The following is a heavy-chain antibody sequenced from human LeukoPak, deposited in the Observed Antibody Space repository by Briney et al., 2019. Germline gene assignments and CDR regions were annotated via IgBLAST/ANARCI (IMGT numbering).Heavy chain of an antibody. CDR1: GFTVSSNY. Sequence: GGSLRLSCAASGFTVSSNYMSWVRQAPGKGLEWVAVSYSGGSTYYADSVKGRFTISRDNSKNTLYLQMNSLRAEDTAVYYCASCSSGWPYYYYYGMDVWGQGTTVTVSS. D-gene: IGHD6-19*01. V-gene: IGHV3-66*01. CDR2: SYSGGST. CDR3: ASCSSGWPYYYYYGMDV. J-gene: IGHJ6*02.